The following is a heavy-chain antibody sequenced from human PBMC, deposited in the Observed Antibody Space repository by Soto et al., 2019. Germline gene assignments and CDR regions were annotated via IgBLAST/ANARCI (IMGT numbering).Heavy chain of an antibody. V-gene: IGHV5-51*01. CDR1: GYSFTSYW. CDR2: IYPGDSDT. J-gene: IGHJ6*02. D-gene: IGHD5-12*01. CDR3: ARRGEYSGYDRPYGPLSGMDV. Sequence: PGESLKISCKGSGYSFTSYWIGWVRQMPGKGLEWMGIIYPGDSDTRYSPSFQGQVTISADKSISTAYLQWSSLKASDTAMYYCARRGEYSGYDRPYGPLSGMDVWGQGTTVTVSS.